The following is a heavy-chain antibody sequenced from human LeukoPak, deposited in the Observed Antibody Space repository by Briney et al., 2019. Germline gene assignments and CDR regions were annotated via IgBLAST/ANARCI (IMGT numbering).Heavy chain of an antibody. D-gene: IGHD6-13*01. V-gene: IGHV4-4*09. CDR2: IYHSGNT. Sequence: PSETLSLTCNVSGAAMSSNYWSWIRQPPGKGLEWIGYIYHSGNTNYSPSLERRVTMSVDESKNQFSLRVHFVSAADTAVYYCASTRRAARAGRFDSWGQVTLVTVSS. J-gene: IGHJ4*02. CDR1: GAAMSSNY. CDR3: ASTRRAARAGRFDS.